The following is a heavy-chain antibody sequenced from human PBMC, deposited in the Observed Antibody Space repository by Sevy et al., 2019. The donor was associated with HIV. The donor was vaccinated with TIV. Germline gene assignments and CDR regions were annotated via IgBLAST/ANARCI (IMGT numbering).Heavy chain of an antibody. J-gene: IGHJ4*02. CDR2: FDPEDGET. CDR3: ATLEYFYDTSGYSSGDY. Sequence: ASVKVSCKVSGYTLSDLSMYWVRQAPGKVLEWMGGFDPEDGETIYAQKFQGRVTMTEDTSTDTAYMELSSLRSEDTAVYYCATLEYFYDTSGYSSGDYWGQGTLVTVSS. CDR1: GYTLSDLS. V-gene: IGHV1-24*01. D-gene: IGHD3-22*01.